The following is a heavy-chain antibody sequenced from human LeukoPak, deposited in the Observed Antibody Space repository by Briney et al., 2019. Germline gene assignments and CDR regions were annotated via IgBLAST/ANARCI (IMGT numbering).Heavy chain of an antibody. CDR2: FDPEDGET. V-gene: IGHV1-24*01. J-gene: IGHJ4*02. D-gene: IGHD3-10*01. CDR3: ATGVRGINLHDY. Sequence: GASVKVSCKVSGYTLTELSMHWVRQAPRKGLEWMGGFDPEDGETIYAQKFQGRVTMTEDTSTDTAYMELSSLRSEDTAVYHCATGVRGINLHDYWGQGTLVTVSS. CDR1: GYTLTELS.